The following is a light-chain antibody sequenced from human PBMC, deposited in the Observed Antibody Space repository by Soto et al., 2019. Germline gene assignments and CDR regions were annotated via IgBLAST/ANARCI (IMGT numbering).Light chain of an antibody. CDR3: SSFTSDRIYV. J-gene: IGLJ1*01. CDR2: GVT. CDR1: SSDVGGYNY. V-gene: IGLV2-14*03. Sequence: QSALTQPASVSGSPGQSITISCTGTSSDVGGYNYVSWYQQHPGRAPRLLIYGVTTRPSGISDRFSASKSGLTASLTISGLQPEDEADYYCSSFTSDRIYVFGPGTKVTVL.